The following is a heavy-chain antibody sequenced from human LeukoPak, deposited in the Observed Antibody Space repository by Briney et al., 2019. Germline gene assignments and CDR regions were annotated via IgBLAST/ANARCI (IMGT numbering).Heavy chain of an antibody. CDR1: GFTFNHLW. V-gene: IGHV3-7*01. J-gene: IGHJ4*02. Sequence: PGGSLRLSCAASGFTFNHLWMRWLRQAPGKGLEWVAYIKKTGSETYYVDSVKGRFTITRDNTRNSLFLQMYSLRAEDTAVYFCARDDGYCSGGNCYSYFDSWGQGTLVTVSA. CDR3: ARDDGYCSGGNCYSYFDS. CDR2: IKKTGSET. D-gene: IGHD2-15*01.